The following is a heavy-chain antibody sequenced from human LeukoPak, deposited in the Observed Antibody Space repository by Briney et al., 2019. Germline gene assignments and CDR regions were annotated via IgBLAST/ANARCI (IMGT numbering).Heavy chain of an antibody. D-gene: IGHD1-26*01. CDR3: ARGVGATPFDY. J-gene: IGHJ4*02. CDR1: GFTFSSYA. Sequence: GGPLSLSCAASGFTFSSYAMHWVRQAPGKGLEYVSAISSNGGSTYYANSVKGRFTISRDNSKNTLYLQMGSLRAEDMAVYYCARGVGATPFDYWGQGNLVTVSS. V-gene: IGHV3-64*01. CDR2: ISSNGGST.